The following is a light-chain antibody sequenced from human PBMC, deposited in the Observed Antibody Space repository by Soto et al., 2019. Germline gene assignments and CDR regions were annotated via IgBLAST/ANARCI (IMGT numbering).Light chain of an antibody. CDR2: GSD. CDR3: ATWDESLKGWV. J-gene: IGLJ3*02. Sequence: QSVLAQPPSASGTPGQRVTISCSGSTSNIGSNTVSWYRQLPGTAPKVLMYGSDQRPSGGPDRFSGFTSGTSASLAISGLLSEDEDDYYCATWDESLKGWVFGGGTKLTVL. CDR1: TSNIGSNT. V-gene: IGLV1-44*01.